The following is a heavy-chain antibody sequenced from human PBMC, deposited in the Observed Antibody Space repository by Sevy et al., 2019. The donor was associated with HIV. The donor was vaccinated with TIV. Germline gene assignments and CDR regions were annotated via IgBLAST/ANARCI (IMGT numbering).Heavy chain of an antibody. J-gene: IGHJ4*02. Sequence: GESLKISCAASGFTFSSYSMNWVRQAPGKGLEWVSSISSSSSYIYYADSVKGRFTISRDNSKNTLYLQMNSLRAEDTAVYYCAKLEDPVDYWGQGTLVTVSS. CDR1: GFTFSSYS. CDR3: AKLEDPVDY. V-gene: IGHV3-21*04. D-gene: IGHD2-15*01. CDR2: ISSSSSYI.